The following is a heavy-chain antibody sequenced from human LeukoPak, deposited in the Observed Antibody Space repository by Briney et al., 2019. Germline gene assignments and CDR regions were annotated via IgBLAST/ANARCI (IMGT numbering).Heavy chain of an antibody. D-gene: IGHD1-26*01. CDR2: IYYSGST. V-gene: IGHV4-39*01. CDR3: ARREVGFDY. CDR1: GGSISSSNYY. J-gene: IGHJ4*02. Sequence: PSETLSLTCTVSGGSISSSNYYWGWLRQPPGKGLEWIGNIYYSGSTYYNPSLKSRVTISVETSKNQFSLKLSSVTAADTAVYYCARREVGFDYWGQGTLVTVSS.